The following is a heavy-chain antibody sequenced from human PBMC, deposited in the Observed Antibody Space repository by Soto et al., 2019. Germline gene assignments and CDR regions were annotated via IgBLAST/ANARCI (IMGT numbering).Heavy chain of an antibody. CDR2: INHSGST. Sequence: QVQLQQWGAGLLKPSETLSLTCAVYGGSFSGYYWSWIRQPPGKGLEWIGEINHSGSTNYNQSLKSRVTISVDTSKNQFSLKLSSVTAADTAVYYCARGRRYYGMDVWGQGTTVTVSS. V-gene: IGHV4-34*01. CDR3: ARGRRYYGMDV. CDR1: GGSFSGYY. J-gene: IGHJ6*02.